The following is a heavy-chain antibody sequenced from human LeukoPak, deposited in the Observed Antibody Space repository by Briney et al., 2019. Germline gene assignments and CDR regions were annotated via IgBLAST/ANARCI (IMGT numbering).Heavy chain of an antibody. D-gene: IGHD1-26*01. CDR1: GYTFTSYG. CDR3: ARSQNKWELLLPVY. J-gene: IGHJ4*02. CDR2: ISAYNGNT. Sequence: ASVKVSCTASGYTFTSYGISWVRQAPGQGLEWMGWISAYNGNTNYAQKLQGRVTMTTDTSTSTAYMELRSLRSDDTAVYYCARSQNKWELLLPVYWGQGTLVTVSS. V-gene: IGHV1-18*01.